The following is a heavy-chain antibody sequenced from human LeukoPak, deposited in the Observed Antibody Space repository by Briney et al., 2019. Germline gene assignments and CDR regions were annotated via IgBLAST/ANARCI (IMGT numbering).Heavy chain of an antibody. CDR1: GYTFTSYD. D-gene: IGHD1-20*01. J-gene: IGHJ6*03. Sequence: ASVKVSCKASGYTFTSYDINWVRQATGQGLEGMGWMNPNSGNTGYAQKLQGRVTMTRNTSISTAYMELSSLRSEDTAVYYCARSATAFNWNYYYYYMDVWGKGTTVTVSS. V-gene: IGHV1-8*01. CDR3: ARSATAFNWNYYYYYMDV. CDR2: MNPNSGNT.